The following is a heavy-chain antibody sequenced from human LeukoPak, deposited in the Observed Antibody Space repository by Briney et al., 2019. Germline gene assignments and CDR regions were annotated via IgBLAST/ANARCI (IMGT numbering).Heavy chain of an antibody. D-gene: IGHD2-8*01. Sequence: SETLSLTCAVYGGSFSDYYWSWIRRPPGKGLEWIGEINHSGSTNSNPSLKRRLTLSLDKSKNQISLKLSSVTAADTAVYYCTRGGYTCTKGGCSDFRGQGTLVTVSS. CDR3: TRGGYTCTKGGCSDF. V-gene: IGHV4-34*01. J-gene: IGHJ4*02. CDR2: INHSGST. CDR1: GGSFSDYY.